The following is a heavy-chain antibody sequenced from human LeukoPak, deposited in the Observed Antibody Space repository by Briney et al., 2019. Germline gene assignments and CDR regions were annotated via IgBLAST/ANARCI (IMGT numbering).Heavy chain of an antibody. V-gene: IGHV1-2*02. CDR2: INPNSGGT. CDR3: ARDYYGSGSYYQKGYYFDY. D-gene: IGHD3-10*01. J-gene: IGHJ4*02. CDR1: GYTFTGYY. Sequence: ASVKVSCEASGYTFTGYYMHWVRQAPGRGLEWMGWINPNSGGTNYAQKFQGRVTMTRDTSISTAYMELSSLRSEDTAVYYCARDYYGSGSYYQKGYYFDYWGQGTLVTVSS.